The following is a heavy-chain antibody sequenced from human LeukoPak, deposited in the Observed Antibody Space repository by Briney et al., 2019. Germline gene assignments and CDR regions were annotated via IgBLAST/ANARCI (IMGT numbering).Heavy chain of an antibody. V-gene: IGHV4-59*12. Sequence: SETLSLTCTVSGGSISSYYWSWNRQPPGKGLEWIGYIYYSGSTNYNPSLKSRVTISVDRSKNQFSLKLSSVTAADTAVYYCAGVGNYYDSRGADIWGQGTMVTVSS. CDR1: GGSISSYY. CDR2: IYYSGST. CDR3: AGVGNYYDSRGADI. J-gene: IGHJ3*02. D-gene: IGHD3-22*01.